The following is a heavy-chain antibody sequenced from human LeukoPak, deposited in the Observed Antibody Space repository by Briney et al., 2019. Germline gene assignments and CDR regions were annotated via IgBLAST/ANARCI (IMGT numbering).Heavy chain of an antibody. CDR3: ARGAEMATITFDY. CDR1: GFTFSSYA. D-gene: IGHD5-24*01. Sequence: GGSLRLSCAASGFTFSSYAMSWVRQAPGKGLEWVSAISGSGGSTYYADSVKGRFTISRDNAKNSLYLQMNSLRAEDTAVYYCARGAEMATITFDYWGQGTLVTVSS. J-gene: IGHJ4*02. CDR2: ISGSGGST. V-gene: IGHV3-23*01.